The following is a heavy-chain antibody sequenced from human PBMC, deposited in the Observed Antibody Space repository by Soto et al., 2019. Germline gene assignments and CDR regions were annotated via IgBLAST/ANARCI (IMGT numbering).Heavy chain of an antibody. J-gene: IGHJ3*02. Sequence: GGSLRLSCAASGFTFSSYGMHWVRQAPGKGLEWVAVIWYDGSNKYYADSVKGRFTISRDNSKNTLYLQMNSLRAEDTAVYYCARERKLGGYYHDAFDIWGQGTMVTVSS. V-gene: IGHV3-33*08. CDR1: GFTFSSYG. CDR3: ARERKLGGYYHDAFDI. CDR2: IWYDGSNK. D-gene: IGHD3-3*01.